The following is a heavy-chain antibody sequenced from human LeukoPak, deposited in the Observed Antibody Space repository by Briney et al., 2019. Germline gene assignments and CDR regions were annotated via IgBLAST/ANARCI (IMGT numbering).Heavy chain of an antibody. J-gene: IGHJ4*02. Sequence: GKSLRLSCAASGFTFSSYAMHWVRQAPGKGLEWVTLIWNDGSKEYYADSVKGRFTVSRDNSRNTLYLQMNSLRAEDTAVYYCARCVYGVSTYYFDYWGQGNLVTVSS. CDR1: GFTFSSYA. CDR2: IWNDGSKE. D-gene: IGHD4-17*01. V-gene: IGHV3-33*08. CDR3: ARCVYGVSTYYFDY.